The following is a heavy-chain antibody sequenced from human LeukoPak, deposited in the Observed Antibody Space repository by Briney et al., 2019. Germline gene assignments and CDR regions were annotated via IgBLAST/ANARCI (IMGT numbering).Heavy chain of an antibody. J-gene: IGHJ4*01. CDR1: GYSFTTYW. CDR3: ARHGVAAAGIVYYFDY. V-gene: IGHV5-10-1*01. Sequence: GESLKISCKGSGYSFTTYWISWVRRMPGKGLEWMGTIDPSDSYSKYSPSFQGHVTISADKSISTAYLQWSSLKVSDTAMYYCARHGVAAAGIVYYFDYWGQDPWSPSPQ. CDR2: IDPSDSYS. D-gene: IGHD6-13*01.